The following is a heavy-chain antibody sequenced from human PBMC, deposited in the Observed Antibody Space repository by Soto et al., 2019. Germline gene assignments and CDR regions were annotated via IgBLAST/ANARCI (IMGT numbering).Heavy chain of an antibody. D-gene: IGHD2-15*01. CDR2: INAGNGNT. V-gene: IGHV1-3*01. CDR3: ASLGGGSHPQFDY. CDR1: GYTFTSYA. Sequence: ASVKVSCKASGYTFTSYAMHWVRQAPGQRLGWMGWINAGNGNTKYSQKFQGRVTITRDTSASTAYMELSSLRSEDTAVYYCASLGGGSHPQFDYWGQGTLVTVSS. J-gene: IGHJ4*02.